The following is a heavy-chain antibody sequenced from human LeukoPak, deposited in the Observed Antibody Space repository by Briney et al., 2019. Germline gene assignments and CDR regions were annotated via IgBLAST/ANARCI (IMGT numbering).Heavy chain of an antibody. CDR2: INPNSGGT. J-gene: IGHJ4*02. V-gene: IGHV1-2*02. Sequence: ASVTVSCKASGYTFTCYYMHWVRQAPGQGLEWMGWINPNSGGTNYAQKFQGRVTMTRDTSISTAYMELSRLRSDDTAVYYCARVPVVTAIHFDYWGQGTLVTVSS. D-gene: IGHD2-21*02. CDR3: ARVPVVTAIHFDY. CDR1: GYTFTCYY.